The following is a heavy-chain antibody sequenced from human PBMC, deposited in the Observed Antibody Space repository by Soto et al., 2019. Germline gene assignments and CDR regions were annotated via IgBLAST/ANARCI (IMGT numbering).Heavy chain of an antibody. V-gene: IGHV1-3*01. CDR1: GYTFTTYA. J-gene: IGHJ5*02. Sequence: QVQLVQSGAEVKKPGASVKVSCKASGYTFTTYAMHWVRQAPGQRLEWMGWINAGNGNTKYSQKFQGRVTITRDTAASTAYMELSSLTADDTDVYYCARAHTYYSGSGSSGWFDPRGQGTLLTV. D-gene: IGHD3-10*01. CDR3: ARAHTYYSGSGSSGWFDP. CDR2: INAGNGNT.